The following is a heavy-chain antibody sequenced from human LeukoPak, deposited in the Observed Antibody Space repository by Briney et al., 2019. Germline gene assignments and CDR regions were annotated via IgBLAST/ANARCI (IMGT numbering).Heavy chain of an antibody. Sequence: GGSLRLSCAASGFTFSSYDIHWVRQATGKCLEWVSGIGTAGEIYYPGSVKGRFTISRENAKNSLYLQMNSLRAGDTAVYYCARDTDGGYYSLNDAFDIWGQGTMVTVSS. D-gene: IGHD3-22*01. CDR1: GFTFSSYD. CDR3: ARDTDGGYYSLNDAFDI. J-gene: IGHJ3*02. V-gene: IGHV3-13*01. CDR2: IGTAGEI.